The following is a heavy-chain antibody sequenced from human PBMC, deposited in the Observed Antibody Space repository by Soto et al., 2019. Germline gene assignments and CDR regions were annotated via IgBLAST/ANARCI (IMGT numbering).Heavy chain of an antibody. CDR3: ARDTPTPLSVGRGGAFDI. J-gene: IGHJ3*02. V-gene: IGHV4-31*03. CDR2: IYYSGST. CDR1: GGSISSGGYY. Sequence: QVQLQESGPGLVKPSQTLSLTCTVSGGSISSGGYYWSWIRQHPGKGLEWIGYIYYSGSTYYNPSLKRRVNISVDTPKNQFSRKLSSVTAADTAVYYCARDTPTPLSVGRGGAFDIWGQGTMVTVSS. D-gene: IGHD1-26*01.